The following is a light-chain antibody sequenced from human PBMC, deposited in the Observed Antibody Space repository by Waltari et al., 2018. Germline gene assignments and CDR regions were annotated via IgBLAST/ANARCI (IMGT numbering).Light chain of an antibody. J-gene: IGLJ2*01. Sequence: QSALTQPASVSGSPGQSITISCSGSSNDVGYNYVSWYQQRPGKAPKRMIYEVKNRPSGVSRRFAGCRSANPASLTISGLQAEDEADYYCSSFTTSTSLLIFGGGTKVTVL. CDR2: EVK. CDR1: SNDVGYNY. CDR3: SSFTTSTSLLI. V-gene: IGLV2-14*01.